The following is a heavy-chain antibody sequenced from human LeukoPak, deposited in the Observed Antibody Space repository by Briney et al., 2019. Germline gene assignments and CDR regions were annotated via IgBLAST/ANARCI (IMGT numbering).Heavy chain of an antibody. J-gene: IGHJ6*03. CDR1: GFTFSSYD. Sequence: PGGSLRLSCAASGFTFSSYDMHWVRQATGKGLEWVSGTGTAGDIYYSGSVKGRFTISRENAKSSLYLQMKSLRAGDTAVYYCARDRGRYYMDVWGKGTTVTISS. V-gene: IGHV3-13*01. CDR3: ARDRGRYYMDV. D-gene: IGHD6-25*01. CDR2: TGTAGDI.